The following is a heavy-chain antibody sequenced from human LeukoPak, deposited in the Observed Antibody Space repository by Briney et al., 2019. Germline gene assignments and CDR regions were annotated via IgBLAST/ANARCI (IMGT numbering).Heavy chain of an antibody. CDR2: ITGSGGAT. CDR3: AKDMTTTVYYYYGMDV. Sequence: GGSLRLSCAASGFTFSTYAVNWVRQAPRKGLEWVSAITGSGGATYYADSVKGRFTISRDNSKNTLYLQMNSLRAEDTAVYYCAKDMTTTVYYYYGMDVWGQGTTVTVSS. V-gene: IGHV3-23*01. J-gene: IGHJ6*02. CDR1: GFTFSTYA. D-gene: IGHD1-1*01.